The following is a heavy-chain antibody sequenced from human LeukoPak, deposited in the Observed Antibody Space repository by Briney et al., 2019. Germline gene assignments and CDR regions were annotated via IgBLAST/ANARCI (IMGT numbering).Heavy chain of an antibody. Sequence: GGSLRLSCAASGFTFSSYGMHWVRQAPGKGLEWVAVIWYDGSNKYYADSVKGRFTISRDNSKNTLYLQMNSLRAEDTAVYYCATLAIIVGPGGPDWFDPWGQGTLVTVSS. J-gene: IGHJ5*02. V-gene: IGHV3-33*01. CDR1: GFTFSSYG. CDR3: ATLAIIVGPGGPDWFDP. CDR2: IWYDGSNK. D-gene: IGHD1-26*01.